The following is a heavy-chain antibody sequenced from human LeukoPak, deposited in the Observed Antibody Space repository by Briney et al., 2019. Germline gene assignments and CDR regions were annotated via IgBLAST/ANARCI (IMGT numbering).Heavy chain of an antibody. CDR2: ISSSSSTI. J-gene: IGHJ4*02. CDR3: ARPRGCGSARCNNFDY. Sequence: GGSLRLSCAASGFTFSSYSMNWVRQAPGKGLEWVSYISSSSSTIYYADSVKGRFTISRANARNSLYLQMNNLRAEDTAVYYCARPRGCGSARCNNFDYWGQGTLVTVSS. V-gene: IGHV3-48*04. D-gene: IGHD2-2*01. CDR1: GFTFSSYS.